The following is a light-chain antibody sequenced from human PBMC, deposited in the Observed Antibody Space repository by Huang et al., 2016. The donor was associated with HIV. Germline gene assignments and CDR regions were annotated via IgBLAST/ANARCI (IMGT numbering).Light chain of an antibody. CDR2: GSS. J-gene: IGKJ4*01. Sequence: EILMTQSPATLSVSPGKRVTLSCRANRSVSTNLAWYQQRPGQAPRLLIYGSSTRAPGIPARFSCSGSGTDFSLTISSLQSEDFAVYYCHQYNNWLLSFGGGTRVDI. CDR1: RSVSTN. V-gene: IGKV3-15*01. CDR3: HQYNNWLLS.